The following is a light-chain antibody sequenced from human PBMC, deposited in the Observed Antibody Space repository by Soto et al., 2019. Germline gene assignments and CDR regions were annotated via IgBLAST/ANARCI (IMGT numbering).Light chain of an antibody. CDR2: QDS. CDR3: QAWDSSTVV. V-gene: IGLV3-1*01. J-gene: IGLJ2*01. Sequence: SYELTQPPSVSVSPGQTASITWSGDKVGDKYACWYQQKPGQSPVLVIYQDSKRPSGIPERFSGSNSGNTATLTISGTQAMDEADYYCQAWDSSTVVFGGGTKLTVL. CDR1: KVGDKY.